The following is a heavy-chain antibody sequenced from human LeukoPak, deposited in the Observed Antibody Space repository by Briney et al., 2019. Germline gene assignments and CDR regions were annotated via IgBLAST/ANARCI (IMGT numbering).Heavy chain of an antibody. D-gene: IGHD3-22*01. J-gene: IGHJ5*02. CDR3: ARTSTRARAWYYDSSGYSPFDP. CDR2: MNPNSGNT. Sequence: ASVKVSCKASGYTFTSYDINWVRQATGQGLEWMGWMNPNSGNTGYAQKFQGRVTMTRNTSISTACMELSSLRSEDTAVYYCARTSTRARAWYYDSSGYSPFDPWGQGTLVTVSS. CDR1: GYTFTSYD. V-gene: IGHV1-8*01.